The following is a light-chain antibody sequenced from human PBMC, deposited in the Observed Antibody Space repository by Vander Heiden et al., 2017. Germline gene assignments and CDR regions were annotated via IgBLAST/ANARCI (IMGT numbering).Light chain of an antibody. CDR3: QQCDSAPGTT. CDR1: QSVLYSSNNKNY. CDR2: WAS. J-gene: IGKJ5*01. V-gene: IGKV4-1*01. Sequence: DIVMTQSPDSLAVSLGERATINCKSSQSVLYSSNNKNYLAWYQQKSGQPPKLLIYWASTRESGVPDRSSGRGSGTDFTLTMSSLQAEDVAVYYCQQCDSAPGTTFGHGTQLEIK.